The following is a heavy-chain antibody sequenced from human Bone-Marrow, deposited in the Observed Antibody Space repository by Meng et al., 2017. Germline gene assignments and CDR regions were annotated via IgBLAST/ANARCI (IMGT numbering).Heavy chain of an antibody. Sequence: QVQLQESGPGLVKPSETLSLTCTVSGGSISTYYWSWIRQSPEKGLEWIGYINYSGRTNYIPSLRSRATISVDPSKNQFSLNLRSVTAADTAVYYCARGPSHGGNYSDYWGQGTLVTVSS. CDR3: ARGPSHGGNYSDY. CDR2: INYSGRT. D-gene: IGHD2-15*01. CDR1: GGSISTYY. V-gene: IGHV4-59*01. J-gene: IGHJ4*02.